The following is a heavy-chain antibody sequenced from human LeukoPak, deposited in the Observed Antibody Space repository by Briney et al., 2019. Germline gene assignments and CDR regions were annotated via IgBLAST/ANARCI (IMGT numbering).Heavy chain of an antibody. J-gene: IGHJ3*02. CDR2: IYYSGST. V-gene: IGHV4-30-4*01. CDR3: ARARWPDAFDI. D-gene: IGHD4-23*01. Sequence: SQTLSLTCTVSGGSISSGDYYWSWIRQPPGKGLEWIRYIYYSGSTYYNPSLKSRVTISVDTSKNQFSLKLSSVTAADTAVYYCARARWPDAFDIWGQGTMVTVSS. CDR1: GGSISSGDYY.